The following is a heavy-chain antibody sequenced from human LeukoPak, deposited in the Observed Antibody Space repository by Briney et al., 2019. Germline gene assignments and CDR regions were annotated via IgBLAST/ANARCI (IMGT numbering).Heavy chain of an antibody. CDR2: ISSSSSYI. CDR1: GFTFSSYS. Sequence: GGSLRLSCAASGFTFSSYSMNWVRQAPGKGLEWVSSISSSSSYIYYADSVKGRFTISRDNAKNSLYLQMSSLRAEDTAVYYCARDSTYYYDSKYFDYWGQGTLVTVSS. D-gene: IGHD3-22*01. CDR3: ARDSTYYYDSKYFDY. J-gene: IGHJ4*02. V-gene: IGHV3-21*01.